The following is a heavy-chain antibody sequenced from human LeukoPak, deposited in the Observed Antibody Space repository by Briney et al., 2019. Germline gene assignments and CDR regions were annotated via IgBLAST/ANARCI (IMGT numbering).Heavy chain of an antibody. CDR3: ARGYNRFSIGAPGHSDY. D-gene: IGHD6-13*01. V-gene: IGHV7-4-1*02. CDR1: GYTFTGYY. CDR2: INTNTGNP. Sequence: GASVKVSCKASGYTFTGYYMHWVRQAPGQGLEWMGWINTNTGNPTYAQGFTGRFVFSLDTSVSTAYLQINSLEAEDTAVYYCARGYNRFSIGAPGHSDYWGQGTLVTVSS. J-gene: IGHJ4*02.